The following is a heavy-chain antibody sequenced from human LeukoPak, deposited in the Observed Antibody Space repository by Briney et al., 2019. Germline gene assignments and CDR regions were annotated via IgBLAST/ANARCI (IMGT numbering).Heavy chain of an antibody. CDR1: GGSISSSSYY. V-gene: IGHV4-39*01. D-gene: IGHD3-22*01. J-gene: IGHJ4*02. CDR3: ARLGPDSSGYYNFDY. CDR2: IYYSGST. Sequence: SETLSLTCTVSGGSISSSSYYWGWIRQPPGKGLEWIGSIYYSGSTYYNPSLKSRVTISVDTSKNQFSLKLSSVTAADTAVYYCARLGPDSSGYYNFDYWGQGTLVTVSS.